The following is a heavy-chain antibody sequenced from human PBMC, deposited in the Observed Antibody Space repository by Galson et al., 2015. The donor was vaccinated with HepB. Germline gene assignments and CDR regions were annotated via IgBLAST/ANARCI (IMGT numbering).Heavy chain of an antibody. CDR3: ASRGTMTPVGAFDI. Sequence: SVKVSCKASGGTFSSYAISWVRQAPGQGLEWMGGIIPIFGTANYAQKFQGRVTITADESTSTAYMELSSLRSEDTAVYYCASRGTMTPVGAFDIWGQGTMVTVSS. V-gene: IGHV1-69*13. D-gene: IGHD3-22*01. CDR2: IIPIFGTA. CDR1: GGTFSSYA. J-gene: IGHJ3*02.